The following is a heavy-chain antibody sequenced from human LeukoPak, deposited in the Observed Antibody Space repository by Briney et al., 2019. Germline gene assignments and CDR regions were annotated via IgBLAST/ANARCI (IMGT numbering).Heavy chain of an antibody. CDR3: AGEVWQQLVYYYGMDV. Sequence: QPGRSLRLSCAASGFTFSSYAMHWVRQAPGKGLEWVAVISYDGSNKYYADSVKGRFTISRDNSKNTLYLQMNSLRAEDTAVYYCAGEVWQQLVYYYGMDVWGKGTTVTVSS. CDR1: GFTFSSYA. J-gene: IGHJ6*04. CDR2: ISYDGSNK. D-gene: IGHD6-13*01. V-gene: IGHV3-30*04.